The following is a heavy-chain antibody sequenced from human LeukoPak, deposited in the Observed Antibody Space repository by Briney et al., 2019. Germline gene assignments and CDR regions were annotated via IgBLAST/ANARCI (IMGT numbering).Heavy chain of an antibody. CDR3: AKEGRSLQTY. J-gene: IGHJ4*02. CDR1: GFTFSSYA. Sequence: GGSLRLSCAASGFTFSSYAMSWVRQAPGKGLEWVSAISGSGGSTKYADSVKGRFTISRDNAKNSLYLQMNSLRVEDTAVYYCAKEGRSLQTYWGQGTLVTVSS. D-gene: IGHD5-24*01. CDR2: ISGSGGST. V-gene: IGHV3-23*01.